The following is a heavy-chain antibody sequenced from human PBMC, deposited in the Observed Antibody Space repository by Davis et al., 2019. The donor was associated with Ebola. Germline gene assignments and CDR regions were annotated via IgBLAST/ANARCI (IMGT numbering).Heavy chain of an antibody. Sequence: ASVKVSCKTSGYIFTSYGITWVRQAPGQGLEWMGWISAYNGNTNYAQNVQDRVTMTTDTSTSIAYMELRSLRSDDTAVYYCARGGPLYYDFWSDYLDYWGQGTLVTVSS. CDR1: GYIFTSYG. CDR3: ARGGPLYYDFWSDYLDY. V-gene: IGHV1-18*01. J-gene: IGHJ4*02. D-gene: IGHD3-3*01. CDR2: ISAYNGNT.